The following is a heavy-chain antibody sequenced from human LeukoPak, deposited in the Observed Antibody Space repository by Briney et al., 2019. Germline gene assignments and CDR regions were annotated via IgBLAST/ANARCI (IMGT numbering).Heavy chain of an antibody. Sequence: ASVKVSCKASGYTFTSYGMSWVRQAPGQGLEWMGWIGAYNGNTNYAQKLQGRVTMTTDTSTSTAYMELRSLRSDDTAVYYCAKTVAGFDAFDIWGQGTMVTVSS. CDR1: GYTFTSYG. CDR3: AKTVAGFDAFDI. J-gene: IGHJ3*02. CDR2: IGAYNGNT. V-gene: IGHV1-18*01. D-gene: IGHD6-19*01.